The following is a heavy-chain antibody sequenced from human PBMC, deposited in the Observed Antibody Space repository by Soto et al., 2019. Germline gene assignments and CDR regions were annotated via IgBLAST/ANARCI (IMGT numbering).Heavy chain of an antibody. Sequence: GGSLRLSCAASGFTFSSYGMHWVRQAPGKGLEWVAVISYDGSNKYYADSVKGRFTISRDNSENTRYLQMNSLGAEDTAVYYCAKDHYYDSSGFTDYWGQGTLVTVSS. D-gene: IGHD3-22*01. CDR1: GFTFSSYG. CDR3: AKDHYYDSSGFTDY. V-gene: IGHV3-30*18. J-gene: IGHJ4*02. CDR2: ISYDGSNK.